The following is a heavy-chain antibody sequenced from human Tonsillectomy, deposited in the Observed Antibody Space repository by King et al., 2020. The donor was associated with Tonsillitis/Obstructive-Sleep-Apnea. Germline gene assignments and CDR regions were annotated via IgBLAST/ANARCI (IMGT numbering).Heavy chain of an antibody. V-gene: IGHV5-51*01. D-gene: IGHD2-15*01. J-gene: IGHJ4*02. CDR1: GYSFTSYW. Sequence: QLVQSGAEVKKPGESLKISCKGSGYSFTSYWSGWGRHMPGKGLEWMGIIYPGDSDTRYSPAFQGQVTISAEKAISTAYLQWSSLKASDTAMYYCARLGDIVVAGDYWGQGTLVTVSS. CDR3: ARLGDIVVAGDY. CDR2: IYPGDSDT.